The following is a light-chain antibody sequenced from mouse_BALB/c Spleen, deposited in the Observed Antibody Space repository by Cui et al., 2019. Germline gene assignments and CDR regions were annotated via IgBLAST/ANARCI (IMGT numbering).Light chain of an antibody. CDR2: RAN. CDR1: QDINSH. Sequence: DIKMTQSPSSMYASLGERVTITCKASQDINSHLSWFQQKPGKSPKTMIYRANRLVDGVPSRFRGSGSGQDYSLTISSLEYEDMGIYYCLPYDEFPLTVGAGTKLELK. CDR3: LPYDEFPLT. J-gene: IGKJ5*01. V-gene: IGKV14-111*01.